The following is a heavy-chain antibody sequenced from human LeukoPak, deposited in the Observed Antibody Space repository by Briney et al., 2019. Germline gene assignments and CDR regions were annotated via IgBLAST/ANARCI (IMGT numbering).Heavy chain of an antibody. V-gene: IGHV3-23*01. J-gene: IGHJ4*02. CDR2: ISGSGDST. CDR3: AKRDSSGYFPYYFDY. D-gene: IGHD3-22*01. Sequence: GGSLRLSCAASGFTFSTHVMSWVSQAPGLGLDSVSAISGSGDSTYYADSVKGRFTISRDNSKDTMYLQMNSLRAEDTAIYYCAKRDSSGYFPYYFDYWGQGTLVTVSS. CDR1: GFTFSTHV.